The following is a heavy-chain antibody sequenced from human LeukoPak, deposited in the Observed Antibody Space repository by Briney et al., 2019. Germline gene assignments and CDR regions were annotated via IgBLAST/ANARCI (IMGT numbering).Heavy chain of an antibody. CDR2: ISGYNGIT. V-gene: IGHV1-18*01. Sequence: ASVKVSCKASGYTFTSYGISWVRLAPGQGLEWMGWISGYNGITNYAQKLQGRVTMTTDTSTSTAYMELRSPRPDDTAVYYCARDRKIDYPYYYYGMDVWGQGTTLTVPS. D-gene: IGHD4-11*01. CDR1: GYTFTSYG. J-gene: IGHJ6*02. CDR3: ARDRKIDYPYYYYGMDV.